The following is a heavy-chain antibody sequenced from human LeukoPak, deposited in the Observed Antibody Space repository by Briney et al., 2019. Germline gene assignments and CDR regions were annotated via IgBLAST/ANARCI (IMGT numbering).Heavy chain of an antibody. CDR2: IYYSGST. D-gene: IGHD3-22*01. V-gene: IGHV4-61*01. CDR3: ARDHSGYYRYYYYYGMDV. CDR1: GGSVSSGSYY. Sequence: SETLSLTCTVSGGSVSSGSYYWRWIRQPPGKGLEWIGYIYYSGSTNYNPSLKSRVTISADTSKNQFSLKLSSVTAADTAVYYCARDHSGYYRYYYYYGMDVWGQGTTVTVSS. J-gene: IGHJ6*02.